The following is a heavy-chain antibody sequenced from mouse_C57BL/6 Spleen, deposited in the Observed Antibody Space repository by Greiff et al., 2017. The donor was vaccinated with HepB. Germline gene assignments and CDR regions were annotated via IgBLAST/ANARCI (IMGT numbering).Heavy chain of an antibody. Sequence: VQLQQSGAELMKPGASVKLSCKATGYTFNGYWIEWVKQRPGHGLEWIGEILPGSGSTYYNEKFKGKATFTADTSSNTAYMQLSSLTTEESAIYDCARDGNYYRYFDVWGTWTTVTVSS. CDR3: ARDGNYYRYFDV. D-gene: IGHD2-1*01. CDR2: ILPGSGST. J-gene: IGHJ1*03. CDR1: GYTFNGYW. V-gene: IGHV1-9*01.